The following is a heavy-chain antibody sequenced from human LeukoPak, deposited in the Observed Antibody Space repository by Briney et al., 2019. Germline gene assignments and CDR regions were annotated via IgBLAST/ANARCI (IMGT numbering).Heavy chain of an antibody. V-gene: IGHV4-30-2*01. Sequence: PSETLSLTCTVSGGSISTGGYYWSWIRQPPGKGLEWIGYIYHSGTTYYNPSLKSRLTISVDRSKNQFSLKVSSVTAADTAVYYCARVIDYSNWFDPWGQGTLVTVSS. CDR3: ARVIDYSNWFDP. CDR2: IYHSGTT. J-gene: IGHJ5*02. CDR1: GGSISTGGYY. D-gene: IGHD4-11*01.